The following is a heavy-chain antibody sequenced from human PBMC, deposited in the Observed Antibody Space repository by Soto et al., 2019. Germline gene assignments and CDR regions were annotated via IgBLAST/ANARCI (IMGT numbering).Heavy chain of an antibody. V-gene: IGHV3-23*01. Sequence: EVQLLESGGDLVQPGGSLRLSCAASGFTFSSYVMNWVRQAPGKGLEWVSAISGSGASTNYADSVKGRFAISRDNSKNTVYLQMNGLRAEDTAVYYCASGMDVWGQGTTVTVSS. J-gene: IGHJ6*02. CDR3: ASGMDV. CDR2: ISGSGAST. CDR1: GFTFSSYV.